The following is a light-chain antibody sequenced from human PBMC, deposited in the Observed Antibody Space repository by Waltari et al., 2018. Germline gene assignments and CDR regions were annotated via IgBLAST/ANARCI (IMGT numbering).Light chain of an antibody. CDR1: QSISTF. CDR2: DAS. CDR3: QQSYSFPPVT. J-gene: IGKJ2*01. V-gene: IGKV1-39*01. Sequence: DIQMTQSPSSLSASVGDRVTITCRASQSISTFLTWYQQKPGKAPNLLIYDASSLQSGVPSRFSGSGSGTDFTLTISSLQPEDFATYYCQQSYSFPPVTFGQGTRLEI.